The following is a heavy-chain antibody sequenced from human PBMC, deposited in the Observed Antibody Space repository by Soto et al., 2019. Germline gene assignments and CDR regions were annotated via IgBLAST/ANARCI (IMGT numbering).Heavy chain of an antibody. CDR3: TRGDGTGLYNSGWSPRF. CDR1: GFTFSYNS. V-gene: IGHV3-21*04. D-gene: IGHD6-19*01. CDR2: ISGSSTYI. J-gene: IGHJ4*02. Sequence: EVQLVESGAGLVKPGESLRVSCAASGFTFSYNSLHWVRQAPGKGLEWVSSISGSSTYIYYADRVKGRFTISRDNAKNSQYLRMVSLRAEDTAVYYCTRGDGTGLYNSGWSPRFWGQGTLVTVSS.